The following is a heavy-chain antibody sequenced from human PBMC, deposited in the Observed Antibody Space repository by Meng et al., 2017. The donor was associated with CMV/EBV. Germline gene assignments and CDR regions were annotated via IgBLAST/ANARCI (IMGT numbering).Heavy chain of an antibody. CDR1: GYSFTSYW. Sequence: GESLKISCKGSGYSFTSYWIGWVRQMPGKGLEWMGIIYPGDSDTRYSPSFQGQVTISADKPISTAYLQWSSLKASDTAMYYCARLGGVPAAGVIYRGHWFDPWGQGTLVTVSS. D-gene: IGHD2-2*01. V-gene: IGHV5-51*01. CDR3: ARLGGVPAAGVIYRGHWFDP. CDR2: IYPGDSDT. J-gene: IGHJ5*02.